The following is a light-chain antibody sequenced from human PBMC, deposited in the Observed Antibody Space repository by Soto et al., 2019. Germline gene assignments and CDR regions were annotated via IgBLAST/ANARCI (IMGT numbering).Light chain of an antibody. V-gene: IGLV2-8*01. CDR2: AVN. J-gene: IGLJ1*01. Sequence: QSALTQPPSASGSPGQSVTISCTETSSNVGPYKYVSWYQQHPGKAPKLIIYAVNQRPSVVPDRFSGSKSGNTASLTVSGLQAEDEADYYCSSYASGNIYVFGTGTKVTVL. CDR1: SSNVGPYKY. CDR3: SSYASGNIYV.